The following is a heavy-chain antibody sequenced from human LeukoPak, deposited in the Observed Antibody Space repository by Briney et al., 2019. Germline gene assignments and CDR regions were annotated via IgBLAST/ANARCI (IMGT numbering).Heavy chain of an antibody. J-gene: IGHJ4*02. V-gene: IGHV4-34*01. Sequence: SETLSLTCAVYGGSFSGYYWSWIRQPPGKWLEWIGEINHSGSTNYNPSLKSRVTISVDTSKNQFSLKLSSVTAADTAVYYCARVRGYCSSTICYRYYFDYWGQGTLVTVSS. CDR2: INHSGST. CDR3: ARVRGYCSSTICYRYYFDY. CDR1: GGSFSGYY. D-gene: IGHD2-2*01.